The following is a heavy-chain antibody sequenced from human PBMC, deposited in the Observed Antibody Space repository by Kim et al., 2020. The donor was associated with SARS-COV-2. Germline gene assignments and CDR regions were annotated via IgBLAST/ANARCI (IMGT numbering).Heavy chain of an antibody. D-gene: IGHD3-22*01. V-gene: IGHV3-30*18. Sequence: GGSLRLSCAASGFTFSSYGMHWVRQAPGKGLEWVAVISYDGSNKYYADSVKGRFTISRDNSKNTLYLQMNSLRAEDTAVYYCAKDKDSSGYYYYFDYWA. J-gene: IGHJ4*01. CDR2: ISYDGSNK. CDR3: AKDKDSSGYYYYFDY. CDR1: GFTFSSYG.